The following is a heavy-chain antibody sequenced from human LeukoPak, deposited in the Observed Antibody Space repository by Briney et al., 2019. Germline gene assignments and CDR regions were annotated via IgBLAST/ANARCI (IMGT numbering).Heavy chain of an antibody. CDR3: AKEGVSYYDSSGYSI. CDR1: GFTFSSYG. CDR2: IWYDGSNK. J-gene: IGHJ3*02. V-gene: IGHV3-33*06. Sequence: GGSLRLSCAASGFTFSSYGMHWVRQAPGKGLEWVAVIWYDGSNKYYADSVKGRFTIPRDNSKNTLYLRMNSLRAEDTAVYYCAKEGVSYYDSSGYSIWGQGTMVTVSS. D-gene: IGHD3-22*01.